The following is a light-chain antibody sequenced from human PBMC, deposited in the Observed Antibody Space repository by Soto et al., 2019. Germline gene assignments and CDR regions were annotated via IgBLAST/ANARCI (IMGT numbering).Light chain of an antibody. CDR1: SSDVGGYNY. V-gene: IGLV2-14*01. Sequence: QSALTQPASVSGSPGQSITISCTGTSSDVGGYNYVSWYQQHPGKVPKLLIYEVSNRPSGVSDRFSGSKSGNTASLTISGLQAEDEADYYCRSYNSSFTYPLGTGTKVTVL. CDR3: RSYNSSFTYP. J-gene: IGLJ1*01. CDR2: EVS.